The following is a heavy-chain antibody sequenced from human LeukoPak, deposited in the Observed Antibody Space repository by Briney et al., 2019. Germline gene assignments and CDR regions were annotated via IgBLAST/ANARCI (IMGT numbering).Heavy chain of an antibody. CDR1: GFTFSTYA. Sequence: GGSLRLSCAASGFTFSTYAMSWVRQAPGKGLEWVSAISGSAGSTNYADSVKGRFTISRDNFKNTLYLQMSSLRVEDTAVYYCAKDKGWYSSSSGMAFDIWGQGTMVTVSS. CDR2: ISGSAGST. D-gene: IGHD6-13*01. CDR3: AKDKGWYSSSSGMAFDI. J-gene: IGHJ3*02. V-gene: IGHV3-23*01.